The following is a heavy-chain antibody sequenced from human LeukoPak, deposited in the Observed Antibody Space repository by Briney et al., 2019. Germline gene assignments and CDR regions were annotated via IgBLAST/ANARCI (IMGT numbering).Heavy chain of an antibody. D-gene: IGHD1-26*01. V-gene: IGHV3-23*01. CDR3: GSGSYYFVLGY. J-gene: IGHJ4*02. Sequence: GGSLRLSCAASGFTVSSNYMSWVRQAPGRGLEWVSAISGSGGSTYYADSVKGRFTISRDNSKNTLYLQMNSLRAEDTAVYYCGSGSYYFVLGYWGQGTLVTVSS. CDR1: GFTVSSNY. CDR2: ISGSGGST.